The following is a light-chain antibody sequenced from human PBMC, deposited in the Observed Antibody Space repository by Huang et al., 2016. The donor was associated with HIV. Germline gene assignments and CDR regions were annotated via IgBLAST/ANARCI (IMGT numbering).Light chain of an antibody. CDR1: QSIYYNY. CDR2: AAS. Sequence: EIVLTQSPGTLSLSPGERATLSCRASQSIYYNYLAWYRQNPGQAPRLLIYAASIMATGIPDRFSCSGSGTDFTLIISRLDPEDFAVYYCQQYGSSPPTFGQGTRVEIK. CDR3: QQYGSSPPT. J-gene: IGKJ1*01. V-gene: IGKV3-20*01.